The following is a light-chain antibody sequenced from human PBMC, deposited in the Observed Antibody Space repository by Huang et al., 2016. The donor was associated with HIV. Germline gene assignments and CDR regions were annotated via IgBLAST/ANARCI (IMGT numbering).Light chain of an antibody. CDR2: GSS. Sequence: EILMSQSLASLSVSPGKRVTLSCRANRRVSTNLAWYQQRPGQAPRLLITGSSTRSPGSPSRFIVSGSGTDFSLTISSLQSEDFAVYYCHQYNNWLLSFVGGTRVDI. J-gene: IGKJ4*01. V-gene: IGKV3-15*01. CDR1: RRVSTN. CDR3: HQYNNWLLS.